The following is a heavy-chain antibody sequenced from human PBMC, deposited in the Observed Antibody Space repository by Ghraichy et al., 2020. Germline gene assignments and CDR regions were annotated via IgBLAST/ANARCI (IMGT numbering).Heavy chain of an antibody. CDR2: FDPEDGET. J-gene: IGHJ3*02. V-gene: IGHV1-24*01. D-gene: IGHD4-17*01. CDR1: GYTLTELS. Sequence: ASVKVSCKVSGYTLTELSMHWVRQAPGKGLEWMGGFDPEDGETIYAQKFQGRVTMTEDTSTDTAYMELSSLRSEDTAVYYCATDQLTTDPPDAFDIWGQGTMVTVSS. CDR3: ATDQLTTDPPDAFDI.